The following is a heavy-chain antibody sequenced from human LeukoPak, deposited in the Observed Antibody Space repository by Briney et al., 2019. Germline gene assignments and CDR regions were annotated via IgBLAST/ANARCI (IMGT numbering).Heavy chain of an antibody. CDR3: AKRASSSSFTSLGYFDY. CDR1: GLTFSSYG. Sequence: GGSLRLSCAASGLTFSSYGMHWVRQAPGKGLEWVAFIWYDESNEYYADSVKGRFTISRDNSKKTLHLQMNSLRAEDTALYYCAKRASSSSFTSLGYFDYWGQGTLVTVSS. V-gene: IGHV3-30*02. D-gene: IGHD6-13*01. CDR2: IWYDESNE. J-gene: IGHJ4*02.